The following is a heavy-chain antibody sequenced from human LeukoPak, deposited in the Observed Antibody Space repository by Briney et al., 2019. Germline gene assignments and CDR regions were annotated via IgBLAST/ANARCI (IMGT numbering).Heavy chain of an antibody. D-gene: IGHD6-19*01. CDR2: INPSGAYT. Sequence: GASVKVSCKASGYTFTHNFMHWVRQAPGQGLEWMGMINPSGAYTSYAQKFQGRVTMTRDTSTSTVYMELSSLRSEDTAVYYRARVGRYSSGWYPGDVWGKGTTVTVSS. CDR1: GYTFTHNF. J-gene: IGHJ6*04. V-gene: IGHV1-46*01. CDR3: ARVGRYSSGWYPGDV.